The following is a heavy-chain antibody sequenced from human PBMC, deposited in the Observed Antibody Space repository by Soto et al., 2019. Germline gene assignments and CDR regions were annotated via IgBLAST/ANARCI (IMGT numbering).Heavy chain of an antibody. Sequence: GGSLRLSCVASGFIFNSYSMNWVRQAPGKGLEWISYINSGSTSVFYADSVKGRFTISRDNAKNSLYLQMNSLRAEDTAVYYCGSSASPDACWGQGTLVTV. J-gene: IGHJ4*02. CDR2: INSGSTSV. D-gene: IGHD3-22*01. V-gene: IGHV3-48*01. CDR1: GFIFNSYS. CDR3: GSSASPDAC.